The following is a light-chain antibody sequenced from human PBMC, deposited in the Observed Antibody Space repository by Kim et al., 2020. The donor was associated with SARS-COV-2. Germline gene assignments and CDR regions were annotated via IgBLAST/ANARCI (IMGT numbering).Light chain of an antibody. CDR3: QEYNKWT. J-gene: IGKJ1*01. V-gene: IGKV3-15*01. Sequence: LSVSPGERVTLSCRAVQGTNANVAWYQQKPGQAPRLLIFGAYTRATGVPARFSGIGSGTEFTLTINSLQSEDFAVYYCQEYNKWTFGQGTKVDIK. CDR1: QGTNAN. CDR2: GAY.